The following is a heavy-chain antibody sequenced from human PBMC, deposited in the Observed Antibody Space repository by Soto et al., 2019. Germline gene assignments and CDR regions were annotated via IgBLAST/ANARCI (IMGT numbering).Heavy chain of an antibody. CDR1: GFTFSTYS. D-gene: IGHD2-2*01. V-gene: IGHV3-48*02. Sequence: GGSLRLSCAASGFTFSTYSMNWVRQAPGNFLSWFSYISSGSGTIYYADSVPCRFTISLSPAKNSLYLQMNSLRDEDTAVYYCAREGYCTSASCVEYWGQGTLVTVSS. J-gene: IGHJ4*02. CDR2: ISSGSGTI. CDR3: AREGYCTSASCVEY.